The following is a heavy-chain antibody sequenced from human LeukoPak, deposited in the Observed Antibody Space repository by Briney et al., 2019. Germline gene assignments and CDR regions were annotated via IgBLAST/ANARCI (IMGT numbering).Heavy chain of an antibody. D-gene: IGHD5-12*01. J-gene: IGHJ4*02. CDR3: ARVVDIVATTMPTSFDY. V-gene: IGHV4-39*07. CDR1: SGSISSSSYY. Sequence: SETLSLTCTVSSGSISSSSYYWGWIRQPPGKGLEWIGSIYHSGRTFYNPSLKSRVTISVDTSKNQFSLKLTSVTAADTAVYYCARVVDIVATTMPTSFDYWGQGTLVTVSS. CDR2: IYHSGRT.